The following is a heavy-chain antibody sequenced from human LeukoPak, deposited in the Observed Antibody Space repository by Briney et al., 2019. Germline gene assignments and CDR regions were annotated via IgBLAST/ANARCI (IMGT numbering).Heavy chain of an antibody. CDR3: AREGCSSTSCSLYLYYYYMDV. V-gene: IGHV3-21*01. Sequence: GGSLRLSCAASGFTFSSYSMNLVRQAPGKGLEWVSSISSSSSYIYYADSVKGRFTISRDNAKNSLYLQMNSLRAEDTAVYYCAREGCSSTSCSLYLYYYYMDVWGKGTTVTVSS. J-gene: IGHJ6*03. CDR1: GFTFSSYS. D-gene: IGHD2-2*01. CDR2: ISSSSSYI.